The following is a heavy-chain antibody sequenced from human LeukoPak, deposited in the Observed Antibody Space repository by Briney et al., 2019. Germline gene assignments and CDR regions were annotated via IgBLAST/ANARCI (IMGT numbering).Heavy chain of an antibody. CDR1: GFXFSVSD. CDR3: TTYSSGHY. V-gene: IGHV3-73*01. CDR2: IGVKTNSYAT. D-gene: IGHD6-19*01. J-gene: IGHJ4*02. Sequence: GGSLRLSCAASGFXFSVSDMHWVRQASGKGLEWVGRIGVKTNSYATAYAAALQGMFTISRDDSKNTAYLQMNSLTTEDTAVYYCTTYSSGHYWGQGTLVTVSS.